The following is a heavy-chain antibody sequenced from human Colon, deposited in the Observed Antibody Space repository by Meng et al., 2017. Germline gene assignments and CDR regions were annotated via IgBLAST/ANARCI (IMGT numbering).Heavy chain of an antibody. CDR3: ARSRDGYTHGLS. D-gene: IGHD5-24*01. V-gene: IGHV3-33*01. CDR2: IWYDENNK. J-gene: IGHJ5*02. Sequence: QVQLVESGGGVVQPGKSVRRSCAASGLTFTSYGMLWIRQAPGKGLEWVALIWYDENNKFYADSVKGRFTISRDNSKNTLYLQMNSLTAEDTAVYYCARSRDGYTHGLSWGQGTLVTVSS. CDR1: GLTFTSYG.